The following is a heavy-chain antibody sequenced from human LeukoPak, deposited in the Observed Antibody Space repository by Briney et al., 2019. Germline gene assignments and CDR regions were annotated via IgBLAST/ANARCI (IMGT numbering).Heavy chain of an antibody. CDR3: AKQRVRGDHYFDY. CDR2: ISYDGSNK. D-gene: IGHD3-10*01. Sequence: GGSLRLSCAASGFTFSSYGMHWVRQAPGKGLEWVAVISYDGSNKYYADSVKGRFTISRDNSKNTLYLQMNSLRAEDTAVYYCAKQRVRGDHYFDYWGQGTLVTVSS. J-gene: IGHJ4*02. V-gene: IGHV3-30*18. CDR1: GFTFSSYG.